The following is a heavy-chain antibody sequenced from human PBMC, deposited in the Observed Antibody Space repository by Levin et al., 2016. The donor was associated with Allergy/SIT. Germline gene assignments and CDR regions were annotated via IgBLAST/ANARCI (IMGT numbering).Heavy chain of an antibody. V-gene: IGHV3-48*02. CDR2: ISSSSSTI. CDR3: ARDRIADFDY. D-gene: IGHD2-21*01. J-gene: IGHJ4*02. Sequence: WIRQPPGKGLEWVSYISSSSSTIYYADSVKGRFTISRDNAKNSLYLQMNSLRDEDTAVYYCARDRIADFDYWGQGTLVTVSS.